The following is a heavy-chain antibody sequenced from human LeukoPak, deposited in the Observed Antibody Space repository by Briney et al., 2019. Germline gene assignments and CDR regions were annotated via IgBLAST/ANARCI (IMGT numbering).Heavy chain of an antibody. CDR3: AGINYYDSSLGFDY. CDR1: GASISSSNW. Sequence: SETLSLTCAVSGASISSSNWWSWVRQPPGKGLEWIGEIYYSGSTNYNPSLKSRVTISVDKSKNQSSLKLSSVTAADTAVYYCAGINYYDSSLGFDYWGQGTLVTVSS. V-gene: IGHV4-4*02. CDR2: IYYSGST. J-gene: IGHJ4*02. D-gene: IGHD3-22*01.